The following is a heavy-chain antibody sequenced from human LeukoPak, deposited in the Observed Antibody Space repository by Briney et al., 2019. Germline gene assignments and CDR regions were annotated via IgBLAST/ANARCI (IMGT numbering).Heavy chain of an antibody. V-gene: IGHV4-31*03. CDR3: ARDDFWSGYSMGY. J-gene: IGHJ4*02. D-gene: IGHD3-3*01. Sequence: SQTLSLTCTVSGGSISSGGYYWSWIRQHPGKGLEWIGYIYYSGSTYYNPSLKSRVTISVDTSKNQFSLKLSSVTAADTAVYYCARDDFWSGYSMGYWGQGTLVTVSS. CDR1: GGSISSGGYY. CDR2: IYYSGST.